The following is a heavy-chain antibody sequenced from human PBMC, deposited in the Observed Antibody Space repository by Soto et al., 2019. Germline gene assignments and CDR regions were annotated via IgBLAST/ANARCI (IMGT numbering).Heavy chain of an antibody. J-gene: IGHJ6*02. CDR2: ISGSGGST. CDR1: GFTFSSYA. V-gene: IGHV3-23*01. D-gene: IGHD4-4*01. Sequence: GGSLRLSCAASGFTFSSYAMSWVRQAPGKGLEWVSAISGSGGSTYYADSVKGRFTISRDNSKKTLYLQMNSLRAEDTAVYYCAKGSRAGNYMTPLYYYYYGMDVWGQGTTVTVSS. CDR3: AKGSRAGNYMTPLYYYYYGMDV.